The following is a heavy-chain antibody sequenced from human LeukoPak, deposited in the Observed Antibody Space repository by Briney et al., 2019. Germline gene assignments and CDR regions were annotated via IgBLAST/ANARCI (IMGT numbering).Heavy chain of an antibody. Sequence: SETLSLTCTISGGSISTHYWTWIRQPPGKGLEWIGYVLYSGITNYNPSLRSRITISVDTSQNQFSLSLRSATAADTAVYYCARDLTTVTKGFDIWGQGTMVTVSS. J-gene: IGHJ3*02. D-gene: IGHD4-17*01. CDR2: VLYSGIT. CDR1: GGSISTHY. V-gene: IGHV4-59*11. CDR3: ARDLTTVTKGFDI.